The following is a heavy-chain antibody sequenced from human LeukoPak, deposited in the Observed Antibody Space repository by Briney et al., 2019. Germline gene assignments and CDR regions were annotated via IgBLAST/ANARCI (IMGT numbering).Heavy chain of an antibody. CDR2: ISAYNGNT. D-gene: IGHD3-10*01. CDR1: GYTFTSYG. CDR3: ARRITMVRGVNSYYGMDV. Sequence: ASVKVSCKASGYTFTSYGISWVRQAPGQGLEWMGWISAYNGNTNYAQKLQGRVTMTTDTSTSTAYMELRSLRSDDTAVYYCARRITMVRGVNSYYGMDVWGKGTTVTVSS. V-gene: IGHV1-18*04. J-gene: IGHJ6*04.